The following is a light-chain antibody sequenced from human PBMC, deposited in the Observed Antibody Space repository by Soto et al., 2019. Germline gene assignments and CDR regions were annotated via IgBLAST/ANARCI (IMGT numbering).Light chain of an antibody. CDR2: GAS. J-gene: IGKJ1*01. Sequence: EIVMTQSPATLSVSPGERVTLSCRASQSVRSDLAWYQQKPGQAPRLLIYGASTRATGIPARFSGSGSGTDFTLTVSSLQSEDFAVYYCQQYNNWPPWTFRQGTRVEVK. V-gene: IGKV3-15*01. CDR1: QSVRSD. CDR3: QQYNNWPPWT.